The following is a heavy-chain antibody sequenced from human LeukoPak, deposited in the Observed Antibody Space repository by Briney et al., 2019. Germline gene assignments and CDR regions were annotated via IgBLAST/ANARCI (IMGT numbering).Heavy chain of an antibody. CDR3: ARDIPTRPRNWFDP. J-gene: IGHJ5*02. V-gene: IGHV4-39*07. D-gene: IGHD2-2*02. Sequence: SETLSLTCTVSGGSISSSSYYWGWIRQPPGKGLEWIGSIYYSGSTYHNPSLKSRVTISVDTSKNQFSLKLSSVTAADTAVYYCARDIPTRPRNWFDPWGQGTLVTVSS. CDR1: GGSISSSSYY. CDR2: IYYSGST.